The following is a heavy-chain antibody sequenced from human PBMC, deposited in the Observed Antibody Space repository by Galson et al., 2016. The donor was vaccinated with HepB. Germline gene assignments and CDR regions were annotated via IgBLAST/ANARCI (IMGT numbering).Heavy chain of an antibody. CDR2: IYSGGET. CDR1: GVTVSNNY. J-gene: IGHJ4*02. CDR3: ARDTWTWN. Sequence: SLRLSCAASGVTVSNNYMSWVRQAPGRGLEWVSVIYSGGETYYADSVKGRFTISRDNSTNTVFLQMNSLRAEDTAVYYCARDTWTWNGGQRTLVTVSS. D-gene: IGHD3/OR15-3a*01. V-gene: IGHV3-66*01.